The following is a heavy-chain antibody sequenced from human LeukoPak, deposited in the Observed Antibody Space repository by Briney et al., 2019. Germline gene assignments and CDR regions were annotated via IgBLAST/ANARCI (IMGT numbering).Heavy chain of an antibody. J-gene: IGHJ4*02. CDR2: ISGSGGST. D-gene: IGHD5-18*01. V-gene: IGHV3-23*01. CDR1: GFTFSSYA. CDR3: ATGYSYGNGDY. Sequence: GGSLRLSCAASGFTFSSYAMSWVRQAPGKGLEWVSAISGSGGSTYYADSVKGRFTISRDNSKNTLYLQMNSLRAEDTAVYHCATGYSYGNGDYWGQGTLVTVSS.